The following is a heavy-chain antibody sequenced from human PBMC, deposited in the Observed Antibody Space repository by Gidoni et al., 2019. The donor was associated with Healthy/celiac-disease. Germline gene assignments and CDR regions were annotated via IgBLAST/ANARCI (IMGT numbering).Heavy chain of an antibody. D-gene: IGHD6-13*01. CDR2: IYYSGST. CDR1: GGSISSSSYY. Sequence: QLQLQESGPGLVKPSETLSLTCTLSGGSISSSSYYWGWIRQPPGKGLEWIGSIYYSGSTYYNPSLKSRVTISVDTSKNQFSLKLSSVTAADTAVYYCARQGYSSSWYGDWYFDLWGRGTLVTVSS. CDR3: ARQGYSSSWYGDWYFDL. V-gene: IGHV4-39*01. J-gene: IGHJ2*01.